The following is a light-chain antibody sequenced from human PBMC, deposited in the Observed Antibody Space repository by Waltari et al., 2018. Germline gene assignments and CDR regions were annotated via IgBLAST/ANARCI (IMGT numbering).Light chain of an antibody. CDR1: SSDVGSYDL. J-gene: IGLJ2*01. V-gene: IGLV2-23*02. CDR2: EVY. CDR3: CSYVGSSTFT. Sequence: QSALTQPASVSGSPGQSITISCTGTSSDVGSYDLVSWYQHHPGKAPKLMIYEVYKRPSGVSNRFAASKSGKTASLTISGLQAEDEADYYCCSYVGSSTFTFGGGTKLTVL.